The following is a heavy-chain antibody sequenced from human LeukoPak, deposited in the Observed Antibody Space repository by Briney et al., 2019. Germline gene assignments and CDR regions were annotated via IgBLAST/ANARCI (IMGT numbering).Heavy chain of an antibody. Sequence: GASLRLSCAASGFTFSSYAISWVRQAPGKGLEGVSAISGSGGSTYYADSVKGRFTISRDNSKNTLYLQINSLRAEDTAVYYCAKDHGRIAARPLWFDPWGQGTLVTVSS. V-gene: IGHV3-23*01. CDR2: ISGSGGST. CDR1: GFTFSSYA. J-gene: IGHJ5*02. CDR3: AKDHGRIAARPLWFDP. D-gene: IGHD6-6*01.